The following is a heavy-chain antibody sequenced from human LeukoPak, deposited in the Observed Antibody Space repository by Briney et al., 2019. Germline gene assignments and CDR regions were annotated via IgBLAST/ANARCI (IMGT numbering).Heavy chain of an antibody. D-gene: IGHD5-24*01. CDR2: IYSSGST. Sequence: PSETLSLTCTVSGGSTTDYFWSWIRQPAGKGLEWIGRIYSSGSTNYNASLKSRVTMSVDTSKNQFSLKLSSVTAADTAVYYCAREVSARDGSLGRPFDYWGQGTLVTASS. V-gene: IGHV4-4*07. CDR3: AREVSARDGSLGRPFDY. CDR1: GGSTTDYF. J-gene: IGHJ4*02.